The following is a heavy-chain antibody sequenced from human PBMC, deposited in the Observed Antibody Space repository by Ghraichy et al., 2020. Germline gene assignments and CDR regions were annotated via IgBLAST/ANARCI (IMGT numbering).Heavy chain of an antibody. Sequence: ASVKVSCKASGYTFIDYYMYWVRQAPGQGLEWMGWINPNSGGTNYAQKFQGRVTMTRDTSISTAYMELSSLRSDDTALYYCARDITMGRGVASNFFDYWGQGSLVTVSS. CDR1: GYTFIDYY. V-gene: IGHV1-2*02. D-gene: IGHD3-10*01. J-gene: IGHJ4*02. CDR2: INPNSGGT. CDR3: ARDITMGRGVASNFFDY.